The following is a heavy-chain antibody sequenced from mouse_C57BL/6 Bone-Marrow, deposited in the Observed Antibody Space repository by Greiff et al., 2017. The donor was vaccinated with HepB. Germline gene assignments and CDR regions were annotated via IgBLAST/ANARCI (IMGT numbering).Heavy chain of an antibody. CDR3: AREGDYDRGFAY. J-gene: IGHJ3*01. CDR1: GYSITSGYY. V-gene: IGHV3-6*01. D-gene: IGHD2-4*01. Sequence: EVKLLESGPGLVKPSQSLSLTCSVTGYSITSGYYWNWIRQFPGNKLEWMGYISYDGSNNYNPSLKNRISITRDTSKNQFFLKLNSVTTEDTATYYCAREGDYDRGFAYWGQGTLVTVSA. CDR2: ISYDGSN.